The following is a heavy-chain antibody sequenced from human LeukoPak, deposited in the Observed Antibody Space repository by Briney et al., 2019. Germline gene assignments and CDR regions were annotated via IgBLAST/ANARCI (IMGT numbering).Heavy chain of an antibody. CDR3: ARVAVVTHYYYYMDV. Sequence: PSETLSLTCTVSGGSISSGSYYWSWIRQPAGKGLEWIGYIYYSGSTNYNPSLRSRVTISVDMSKNQFSLKLSSVTAADTAVYYCARVAVVTHYYYYMDVWGKGTTVTISS. CDR2: IYYSGST. V-gene: IGHV4-61*10. CDR1: GGSISSGSYY. D-gene: IGHD4-23*01. J-gene: IGHJ6*03.